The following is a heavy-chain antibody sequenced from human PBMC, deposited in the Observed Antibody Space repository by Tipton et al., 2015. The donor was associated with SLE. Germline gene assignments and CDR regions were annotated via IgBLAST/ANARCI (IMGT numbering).Heavy chain of an antibody. CDR2: IFYTGST. Sequence: LRLSCTVSGGSISSLSWSWIRQPPGKRLEWIGYIFYTGSTNYNPSLKSRVAMSVDMSKNQFSLKLSSVTAADTAVYYCARGSTVTTFYYYYYMDVWGKGTTVTVSS. CDR1: GGSISSLS. D-gene: IGHD4-11*01. J-gene: IGHJ6*03. CDR3: ARGSTVTTFYYYYYMDV. V-gene: IGHV4-59*12.